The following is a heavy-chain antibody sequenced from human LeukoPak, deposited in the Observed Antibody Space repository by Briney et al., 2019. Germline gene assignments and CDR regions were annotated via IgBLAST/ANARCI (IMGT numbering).Heavy chain of an antibody. CDR2: INHSGST. CDR1: GGSFSGYY. V-gene: IGHV4-34*01. D-gene: IGHD3-3*01. J-gene: IGHJ5*02. Sequence: SETLSLTCAVYGGSFSGYYWSWIRQPPGKGLEWIGEINHSGSTNYNPSLKSRVTISVDTSKNQFSLKLSSVTAADTAVYYCANRPLGAIRWFDPWGQGTLVTVSS. CDR3: ANRPLGAIRWFDP.